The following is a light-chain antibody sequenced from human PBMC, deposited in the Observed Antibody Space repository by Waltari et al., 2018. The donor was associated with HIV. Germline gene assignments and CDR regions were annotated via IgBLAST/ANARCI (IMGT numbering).Light chain of an antibody. CDR2: HSS. Sequence: DIQLTQFPSSLSASVGGRVTITCRASQDITNHLNWYQQKPGKAPKLLIYHSSNLETGVPSRFSGSGSGTDFAFTIDSLQPEDVATYFCQQYDNLPTFGQGTNLEIK. V-gene: IGKV1-33*01. CDR1: QDITNH. CDR3: QQYDNLPT. J-gene: IGKJ2*01.